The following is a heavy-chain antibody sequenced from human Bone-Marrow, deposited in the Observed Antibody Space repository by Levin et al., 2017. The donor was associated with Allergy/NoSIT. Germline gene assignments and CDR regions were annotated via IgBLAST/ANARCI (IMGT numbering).Heavy chain of an antibody. J-gene: IGHJ6*02. Sequence: GGSLRLSCAAYGFIFSHYATHWVRQAPGKGLEWVAVISYDGSNTYYADSVKGRFTISRDNSKNTLYLEMNTLRGDDTAVYYCARDRSAGPFYYYGMEVWGQGTTVSVSS. CDR3: ARDRSAGPFYYYGMEV. CDR2: ISYDGSNT. CDR1: GFIFSHYA. V-gene: IGHV3-30-3*01. D-gene: IGHD6-13*01.